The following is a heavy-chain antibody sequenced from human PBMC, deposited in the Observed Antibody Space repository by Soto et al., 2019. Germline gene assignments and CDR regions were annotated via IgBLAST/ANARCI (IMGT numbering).Heavy chain of an antibody. Sequence: PSETLSLTCTVSGGSISSGGYYWSWIRQHPGKGLEWIGYIYYSGSTYYNPSLKSRVTISVDTSKNQFSLKLSSVTAADTAVYYCATPLVAPGAFDIWGQGTMVTVSS. CDR1: GGSISSGGYY. V-gene: IGHV4-31*03. J-gene: IGHJ3*02. CDR3: ATPLVAPGAFDI. D-gene: IGHD2-8*02. CDR2: IYYSGST.